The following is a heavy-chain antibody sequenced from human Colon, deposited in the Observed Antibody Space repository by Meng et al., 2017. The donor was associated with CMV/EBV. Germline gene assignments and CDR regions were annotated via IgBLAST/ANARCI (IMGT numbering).Heavy chain of an antibody. J-gene: IGHJ3*02. CDR1: GFTFSSST. CDR2: VSSLSNDI. CDR3: ARSASDYSNPDGFDI. D-gene: IGHD4-11*01. Sequence: GGSLRLSCEASGFTFSSSTMNWVRQAPGKGLEWVASVSSLSNDIYYADTVKGRFTISRDNAKKSLYLEMNSLGAEDTAVYYCARSASDYSNPDGFDIWGQGTLVTVSS. V-gene: IGHV3-21*01.